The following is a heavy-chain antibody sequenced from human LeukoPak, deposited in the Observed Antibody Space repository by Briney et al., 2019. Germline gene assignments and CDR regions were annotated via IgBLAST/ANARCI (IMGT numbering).Heavy chain of an antibody. V-gene: IGHV3-9*01. CDR2: ISWNSGNT. J-gene: IGHJ4*02. D-gene: IGHD1-26*01. Sequence: GRSLRLSCVASGFIFDDYAMHWVRQAPGKGLEWVSGISWNSGNTGYADSVKGRFTISRDNAKNSLYLQMNSLRAEDTAVYYCARDRSRTVGATNFDYWGQGTLVTVSS. CDR3: ARDRSRTVGATNFDY. CDR1: GFIFDDYA.